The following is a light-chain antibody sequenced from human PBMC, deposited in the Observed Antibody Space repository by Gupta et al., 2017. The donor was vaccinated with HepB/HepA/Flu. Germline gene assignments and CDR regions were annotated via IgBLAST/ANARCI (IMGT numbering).Light chain of an antibody. CDR1: QTVLNY. V-gene: IGKV4-1*01. J-gene: IGKJ1*01. Sequence: DIVMTQSPDSLAVSLGERATINCRSSQTVLNYLAWFQQKPGQPPNLLINWASTREYGVPDRFSGSGSGTDFTLTISSRQAEDVAVYYCQQEDFTPRTFGQGTXVEIK. CDR3: QQEDFTPRT. CDR2: WAS.